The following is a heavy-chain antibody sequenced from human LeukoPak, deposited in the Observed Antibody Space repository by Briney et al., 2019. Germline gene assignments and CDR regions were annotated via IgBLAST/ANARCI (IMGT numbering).Heavy chain of an antibody. CDR2: TTNTPNAYTT. CDR1: GFTFTNHY. V-gene: IGHV3-72*01. CDR3: GRDTATAIDY. Sequence: GGSLTLSCAASGFTFTNHYMDWVRQAPGMGLEWIARTTNTPNAYTTAYAASVRGRFTVSRDDPKSLLHLQMSSLKTDDTAVYYCGRDTATAIDYWGRGTLVTVSS. D-gene: IGHD5-18*01. J-gene: IGHJ4*02.